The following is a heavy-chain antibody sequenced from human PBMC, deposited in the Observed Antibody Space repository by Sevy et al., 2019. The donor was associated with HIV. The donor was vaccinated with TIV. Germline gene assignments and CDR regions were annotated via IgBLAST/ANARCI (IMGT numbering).Heavy chain of an antibody. J-gene: IGHJ4*02. CDR2: INSDGLIT. CDR1: GFTSNNYW. D-gene: IGHD3-10*01. Sequence: GGSLRLSCVVSGFTSNNYWMHWVRQAPGKGLVWVSRINSDGLITTYADSVKCRFPISRDFAKNTLFLQMISVRVEDTALYYCARVTAGVASVWGQGTLVTVSS. CDR3: ARVTAGVASV. V-gene: IGHV3-74*01.